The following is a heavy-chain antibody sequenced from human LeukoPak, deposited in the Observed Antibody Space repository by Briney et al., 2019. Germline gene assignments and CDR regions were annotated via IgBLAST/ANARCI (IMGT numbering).Heavy chain of an antibody. CDR2: INSDGSSR. Sequence: PGGSLRLSCAASGFTFSSYWMHWVRQAPGKGLVWVSLINSDGSSRNYADSVKGRFTISRDNAKNTLYLQMNSLRVEDMAVYYCAREDYSGYDFYDYWGQGSLVTVSS. CDR3: AREDYSGYDFYDY. D-gene: IGHD5-12*01. V-gene: IGHV3-74*01. J-gene: IGHJ4*02. CDR1: GFTFSSYW.